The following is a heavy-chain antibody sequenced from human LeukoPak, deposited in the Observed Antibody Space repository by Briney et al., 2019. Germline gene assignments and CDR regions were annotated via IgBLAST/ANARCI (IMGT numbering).Heavy chain of an antibody. V-gene: IGHV4-59*01. CDR2: MYYSGST. J-gene: IGHJ4*02. CDR3: ARGIIAAALDY. CDR1: GGSISSYY. Sequence: SETLSLTCTVSGGSISSYYWSWIRQPPGKGLAWIGYMYYSGSTNYNPSLKSRVTISVDTSKNQFSLNLSSVTAADTAVYYCARGIIAAALDYWGQGTLVTVSS. D-gene: IGHD6-13*01.